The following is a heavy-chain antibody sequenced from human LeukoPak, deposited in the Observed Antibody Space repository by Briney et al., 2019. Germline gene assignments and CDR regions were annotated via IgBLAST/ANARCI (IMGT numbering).Heavy chain of an antibody. V-gene: IGHV3-33*06. Sequence: GGSLRLSCAASGFTFSSYGMHWFRQAPVKGLEWVAVIWYGGSNKYYADSVKGRFTISRDNSKNTLYLQMNSLRAEDTAVYYCAKDQAAVADYFDYWGQGTLVTVSS. CDR3: AKDQAAVADYFDY. J-gene: IGHJ4*02. CDR1: GFTFSSYG. CDR2: IWYGGSNK. D-gene: IGHD6-19*01.